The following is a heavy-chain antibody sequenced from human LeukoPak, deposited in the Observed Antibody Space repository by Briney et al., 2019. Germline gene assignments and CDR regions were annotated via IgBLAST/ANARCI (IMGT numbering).Heavy chain of an antibody. Sequence: SETLSLTCTVSGVSISSGSYYWSWIRQPAGKGLEWIGRIYTSGSTNYNPSLKSRVTISVDTSKNQFSLKLSSVTAADTAVYYCAREGYRPGCFPAWGQGTLVTVSS. CDR3: AREGYRPGCFPA. V-gene: IGHV4-61*02. D-gene: IGHD3-9*01. J-gene: IGHJ5*02. CDR1: GVSISSGSYY. CDR2: IYTSGST.